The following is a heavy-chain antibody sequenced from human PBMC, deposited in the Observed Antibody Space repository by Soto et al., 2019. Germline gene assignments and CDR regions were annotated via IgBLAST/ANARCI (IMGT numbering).Heavy chain of an antibody. CDR3: ARDGLSSSSSFDY. Sequence: GESLKISCKASGYSFTDYWISWVRQMPGKGLEWMGIIYPGDSDTKYSPSFQGQVTMSADKSISTAYLQWNSLKASDTAMYYCARDGLSSSSSFDYWGQGTLVTVSS. CDR2: IYPGDSDT. D-gene: IGHD6-6*01. V-gene: IGHV5-51*01. J-gene: IGHJ4*02. CDR1: GYSFTDYW.